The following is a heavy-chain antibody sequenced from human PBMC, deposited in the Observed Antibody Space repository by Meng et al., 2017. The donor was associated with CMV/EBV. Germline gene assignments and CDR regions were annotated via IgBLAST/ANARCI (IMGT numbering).Heavy chain of an antibody. J-gene: IGHJ4*02. CDR2: IAHDGSAK. Sequence: HVLVWEFAGVLGQPGGFLVFSCAASGFTFSSSAMHWVRQPPGKGLEWVSFIAHDGSAKTYTDSVKGRFTISRDDSENTVYLEMNSLRVEDTAVYYCAKDLYYSFDYWGQGTLVTVSS. V-gene: IGHV3-30*02. CDR1: GFTFSSSA. D-gene: IGHD2-8*01. CDR3: AKDLYYSFDY.